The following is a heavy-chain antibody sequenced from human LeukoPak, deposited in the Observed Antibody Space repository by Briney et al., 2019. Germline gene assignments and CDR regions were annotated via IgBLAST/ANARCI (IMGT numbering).Heavy chain of an antibody. V-gene: IGHV4-39*01. D-gene: IGHD3-3*01. CDR2: IYYSGIT. CDR1: GGSISSTTYY. Sequence: SETLSLTCIVSGGSISSTTYYWGWIRQPPGKGLEWIGIIYYSGITHYNPSLKSRVTILVDTSKNQFSLKLSSVTDADTAVYYCARVRRSLNWFDSWGQGTLVTVSS. J-gene: IGHJ5*01. CDR3: ARVRRSLNWFDS.